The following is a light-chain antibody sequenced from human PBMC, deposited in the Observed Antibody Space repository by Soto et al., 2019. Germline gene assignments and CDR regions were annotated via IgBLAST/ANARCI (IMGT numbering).Light chain of an antibody. J-gene: IGKJ1*01. CDR1: QSVSSSY. Sequence: EIVLTQSPGTLSLSPGERATLSCRASQSVSSSYLAWYQQKPGQAPRLLIYGASSRATGIPDRFSGSGSGTDFTLTISRLEPEDFAVYYCHQYGSSSWTFGPGT. CDR3: HQYGSSSWT. V-gene: IGKV3-20*01. CDR2: GAS.